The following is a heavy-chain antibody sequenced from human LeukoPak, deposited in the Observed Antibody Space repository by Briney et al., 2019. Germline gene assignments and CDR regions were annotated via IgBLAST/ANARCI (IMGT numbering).Heavy chain of an antibody. D-gene: IGHD2-2*01. CDR3: ARESTTSRYFGY. Sequence: GGSLRLSCAASGFTFSTYEMNWVRQAPGKGLEWVSYISSSASTIYYADSVKGRFTISRDNAKNSLYLQMNSLRAEDTAVYYCARESTTSRYFGYWGHGTLVTVSS. CDR1: GFTFSTYE. J-gene: IGHJ4*01. V-gene: IGHV3-48*03. CDR2: ISSSASTI.